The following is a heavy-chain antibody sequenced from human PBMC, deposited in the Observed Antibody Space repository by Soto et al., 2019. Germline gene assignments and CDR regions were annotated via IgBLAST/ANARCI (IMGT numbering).Heavy chain of an antibody. CDR1: GFTFSSYA. CDR3: AKPRPGYYYGSGSYYYYYYYGMDV. Sequence: HPGGSLRLSCAASGFTFSSYAMSWVRQAPGKGLEWVSAISGSGGSTYYADSVKGRFTISRDNSKNTLYLQMNSLRAEDTAVYYCAKPRPGYYYGSGSYYYYYYYGMDVWGQGTTVTVSS. V-gene: IGHV3-23*01. J-gene: IGHJ6*02. D-gene: IGHD3-10*01. CDR2: ISGSGGST.